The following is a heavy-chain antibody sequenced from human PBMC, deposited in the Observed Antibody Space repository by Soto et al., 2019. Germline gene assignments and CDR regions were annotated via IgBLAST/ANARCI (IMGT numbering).Heavy chain of an antibody. J-gene: IGHJ6*02. V-gene: IGHV4-59*01. CDR1: GGSISSYY. CDR3: ARFDYTPYYYYYGMDV. D-gene: IGHD4-4*01. Sequence: TSETLSLTCTVSGGSISSYYWSWIRQPPGKGLEWIGYIYYSGSTNYNPSLKSRVTISVDTSKNQFSLKLSSVTAADTAVYYCARFDYTPYYYYYGMDVWGQGTTVTVSS. CDR2: IYYSGST.